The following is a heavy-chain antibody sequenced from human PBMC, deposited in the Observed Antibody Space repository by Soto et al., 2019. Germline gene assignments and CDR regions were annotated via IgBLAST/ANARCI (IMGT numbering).Heavy chain of an antibody. J-gene: IGHJ4*02. CDR2: IYPADSDT. CDR1: GYSFTSYW. D-gene: IGHD4-17*01. CDR3: ARSYTGDYEYYFDY. Sequence: GESLKISCKGSGYSFTSYWIAWVRQMPGKGLECMGIIYPADSDTRYSPSFQGQVTISADKSITTAYLQWSSLMASDTAIYYCARSYTGDYEYYFDYWGQGTRVTVS. V-gene: IGHV5-51*01.